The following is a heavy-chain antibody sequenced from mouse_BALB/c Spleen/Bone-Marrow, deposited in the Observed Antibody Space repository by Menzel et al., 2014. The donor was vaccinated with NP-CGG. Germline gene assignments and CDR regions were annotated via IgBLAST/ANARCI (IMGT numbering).Heavy chain of an antibody. D-gene: IGHD1-2*01. CDR2: IYPGSGST. CDR3: TPRLRY. J-gene: IGHJ2*01. Sequence: LQQSGSELVRPGASMKLSRKASGYTFTSYWMHWVKQRPGQGLEWIGNIYPGSGSTNYDEKFKSKATLTVDTSSSTAYMQLSSLTSEDSAVYYCTPRLRYWGQGTTLTVSS. CDR1: GYTFTSYW. V-gene: IGHV1S22*01.